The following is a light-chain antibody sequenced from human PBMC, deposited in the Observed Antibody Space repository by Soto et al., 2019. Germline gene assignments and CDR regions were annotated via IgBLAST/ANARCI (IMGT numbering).Light chain of an antibody. CDR2: SIN. V-gene: IGLV7-43*01. J-gene: IGLJ3*02. CDR3: RLDYGGDWL. CDR1: SGAVNSAYY. Sequence: QAVVTQEPSLTVSPGGTVTLTCTSSSGAVNSAYYPSWFQQRPGQPHTALIYSINSKHSWTPSRFSGALLGDKAALTLSGVKPQDEAYYFCRLDYGGDWLFVGGTTLTVL.